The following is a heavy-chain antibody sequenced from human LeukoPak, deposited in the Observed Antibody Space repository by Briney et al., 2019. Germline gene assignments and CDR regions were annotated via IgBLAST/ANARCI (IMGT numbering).Heavy chain of an antibody. V-gene: IGHV3-53*01. D-gene: IGHD2-2*01. Sequence: GGSLRLSCEGSGFTVSSNYMSWVRQAPGKGLEWVSVIYSGGSTYYAGSVKGRFTISKDNSKNTLYLQMNSLRAEDTAVYYCATSAAVRLFDYWGRGALVTVSS. CDR2: IYSGGST. J-gene: IGHJ4*02. CDR3: ATSAAVRLFDY. CDR1: GFTVSSNY.